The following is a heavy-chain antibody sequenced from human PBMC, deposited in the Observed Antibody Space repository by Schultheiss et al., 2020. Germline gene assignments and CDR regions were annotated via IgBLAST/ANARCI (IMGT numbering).Heavy chain of an antibody. CDR1: GGSISSSNW. CDR2: IYYSGST. D-gene: IGHD6-19*01. V-gene: IGHV4-4*02. Sequence: SETLSLTCAVSGGSISSSNWWSWVRQHPGKGLEWIGYIYYSGSTNYNPSLKSRVTISVDTSKNQFSLKLSSVTPEDTAVYYCARALYSSGWYFRRNSLFDAFDIWGQGTMVTVSS. CDR3: ARALYSSGWYFRRNSLFDAFDI. J-gene: IGHJ3*02.